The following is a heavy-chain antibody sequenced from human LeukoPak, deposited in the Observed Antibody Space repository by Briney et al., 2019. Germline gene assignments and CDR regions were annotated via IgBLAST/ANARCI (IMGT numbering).Heavy chain of an antibody. CDR3: AVSRLSRSSNMDV. D-gene: IGHD6-6*01. V-gene: IGHV3-33*01. CDR1: GFTFSSYG. Sequence: GRSLRLSCAASGFTFSSYGMHWGRQAPGKGLEWGAVIWYDGSNKYYADSVKGRFTISRDNSKITLYLQMNSLTGEDTAVYYCAVSRLSRSSNMDVWGKGTTVTVSS. J-gene: IGHJ6*03. CDR2: IWYDGSNK.